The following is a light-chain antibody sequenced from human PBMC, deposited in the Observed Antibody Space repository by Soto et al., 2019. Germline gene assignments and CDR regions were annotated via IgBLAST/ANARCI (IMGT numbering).Light chain of an antibody. CDR3: QQSYSRPRT. Sequence: IQLTQSPSPLSASVGYRVTITCRASQDSSTYLAWYQQKPGRAPKLLIYSASTLQSGVPSRFSGSGSGTDFTLTISSLQPEDFATYFCQQSYSRPRTFGQGTKVEIK. CDR1: QDSSTY. J-gene: IGKJ1*01. V-gene: IGKV1-9*01. CDR2: SAS.